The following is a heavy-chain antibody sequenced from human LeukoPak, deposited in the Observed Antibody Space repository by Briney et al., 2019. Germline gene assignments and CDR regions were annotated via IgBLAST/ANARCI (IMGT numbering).Heavy chain of an antibody. CDR1: GGSISSYY. V-gene: IGHV4-59*01. Sequence: SETLSLTCTVSGGSISSYYWSWIRQPPGKGLEWVWNIYYIGSTNYNPSLKSRVNISVDTSKSQFSLELSSVTAADTAVYYCATSFGSSWSGPAEYFHHWGQGTLVTVSS. CDR3: ATSFGSSWSGPAEYFHH. J-gene: IGHJ1*01. D-gene: IGHD6-13*01. CDR2: IYYIGST.